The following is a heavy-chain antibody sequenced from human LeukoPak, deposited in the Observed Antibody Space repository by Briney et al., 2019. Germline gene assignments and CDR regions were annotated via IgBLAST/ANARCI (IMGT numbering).Heavy chain of an antibody. V-gene: IGHV3-73*01. CDR2: IRSKANSYAT. D-gene: IGHD1-1*01. CDR1: GFTFSGSA. J-gene: IGHJ6*02. Sequence: GGSLRLSCAASGFTFSGSAMHWVRQASGKGLEWVGRIRSKANSYATAYAASVKGRFTISRDDSKNTAYLQMNSLKPEDTAVYYCTRERRYYYYGMDVWGQGTTVTVSS. CDR3: TRERRYYYYGMDV.